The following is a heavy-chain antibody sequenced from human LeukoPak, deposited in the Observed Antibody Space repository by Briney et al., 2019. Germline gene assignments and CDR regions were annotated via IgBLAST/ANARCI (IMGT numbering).Heavy chain of an antibody. D-gene: IGHD3-22*01. CDR2: INPNSGGT. Sequence: GASVKVSCKTSGYTFTGYYLHWVRQAPGQGLEGMGWINPNSGGTNYAQKFQGRVTMTRDTSISTAYMELSRLRSDDTAVYYCARANDTNGYYAFDYWGQGTLVTVSS. CDR1: GYTFTGYY. J-gene: IGHJ4*02. V-gene: IGHV1-2*02. CDR3: ARANDTNGYYAFDY.